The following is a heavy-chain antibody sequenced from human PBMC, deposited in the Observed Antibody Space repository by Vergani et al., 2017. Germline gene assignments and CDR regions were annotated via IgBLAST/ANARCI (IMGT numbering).Heavy chain of an antibody. J-gene: IGHJ6*02. CDR1: GGSISSSNW. CDR3: ARAGAXEGAIVATTNYYYYGMDV. D-gene: IGHD5-12*01. V-gene: IGHV4-4*02. CDR2: IYHSGST. Sequence: QVQLQESGPGLVKPSGTLSLTCAVSGGSISSSNWWSWVRQPPGKGLEWIGEIYHSGSTNYNPSLKSRVTISVDKSKNQFSLKLSSVTAADTAVYYCARAGAXEGAIVATTNYYYYGMDVWGQGTTVTVSS.